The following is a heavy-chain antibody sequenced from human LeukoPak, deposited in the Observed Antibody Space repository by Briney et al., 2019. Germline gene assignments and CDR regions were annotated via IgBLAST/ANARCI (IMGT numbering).Heavy chain of an antibody. Sequence: SETLSLTCTVSGGSISSGGYYWSWIREHPGKGLEWIGYIYYSGSTYYNPSLKSRVTISVDTSKNQFSLKLSSVTAADTAVYYCARAGGLLLWFWELLPYYFDYWGQGTLVTVSS. CDR1: GGSISSGGYY. V-gene: IGHV4-31*03. D-gene: IGHD3-10*01. CDR2: IYYSGST. J-gene: IGHJ4*02. CDR3: ARAGGLLLWFWELLPYYFDY.